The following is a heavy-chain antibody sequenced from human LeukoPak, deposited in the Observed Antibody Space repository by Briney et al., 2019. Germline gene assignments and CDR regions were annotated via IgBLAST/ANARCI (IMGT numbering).Heavy chain of an antibody. V-gene: IGHV3-23*01. CDR3: AKDQSSGYCFDY. D-gene: IGHD5-12*01. Sequence: QPGGSLRLSCAASGFTFSSYAMSWARQAPGKGLEWVSAISGSGGSTYYADSVKGRFTISRDNSKNTLYLQMNSLRAEDTAVYYCAKDQSSGYCFDYWGQGTLVTVSS. CDR2: ISGSGGST. J-gene: IGHJ4*02. CDR1: GFTFSSYA.